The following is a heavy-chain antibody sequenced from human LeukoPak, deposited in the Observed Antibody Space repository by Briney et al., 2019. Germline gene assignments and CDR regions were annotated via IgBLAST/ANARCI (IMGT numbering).Heavy chain of an antibody. V-gene: IGHV3-30*03. CDR3: ARDVSGGSCYLGCWFDR. J-gene: IGHJ5*02. Sequence: QPGRSLRLSCAASGFTFSSYGIHWVRQAPGKGLEWAAVISYDGSNKYYADSVKGRFTISRDNSKNTLYLQMNSLRAEDTAVYYCARDVSGGSCYLGCWFDRWGQGTLVTVSS. CDR1: GFTFSSYG. CDR2: ISYDGSNK. D-gene: IGHD2-15*01.